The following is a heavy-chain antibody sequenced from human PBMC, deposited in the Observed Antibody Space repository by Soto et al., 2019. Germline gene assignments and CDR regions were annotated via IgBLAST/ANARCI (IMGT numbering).Heavy chain of an antibody. Sequence: QVQLVQSGAEVKKPGASVKVSCKASGYTFTSYAMHWVRQAPGQRLEWMGWINAGNGNTKYSQKFQGRVTITRDTAASTAYMALSSLRAEDTAVYYCARDWCSSTSCYRGGSDYYGMDVWGQGTTVTVSS. CDR2: INAGNGNT. V-gene: IGHV1-3*01. J-gene: IGHJ6*02. D-gene: IGHD2-2*01. CDR1: GYTFTSYA. CDR3: ARDWCSSTSCYRGGSDYYGMDV.